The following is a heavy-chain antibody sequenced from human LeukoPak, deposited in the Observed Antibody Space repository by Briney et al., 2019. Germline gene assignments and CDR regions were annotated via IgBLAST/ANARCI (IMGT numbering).Heavy chain of an antibody. CDR1: GGSISSYY. CDR2: IYYSGST. CDR3: ARDGVYDSSGYYHLGWFDP. Sequence: PSETLSLTCTVSGGSISSYYWSWIRQPPGKGLEWIGYIYYSGSTNYNPSIKSRVTISVDTSKNQFSLKLSSVTAADTAVYYCARDGVYDSSGYYHLGWFDPWGQGTLVTVSS. V-gene: IGHV4-59*01. J-gene: IGHJ5*02. D-gene: IGHD3-22*01.